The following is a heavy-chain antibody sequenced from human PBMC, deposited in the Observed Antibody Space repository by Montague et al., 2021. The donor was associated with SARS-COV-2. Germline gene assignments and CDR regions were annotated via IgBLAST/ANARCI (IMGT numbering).Heavy chain of an antibody. D-gene: IGHD5-12*01. J-gene: IGHJ4*02. CDR1: GGSISSNF. CDR3: ARTRGYDPLFDF. V-gene: IGHV4-59*01. Sequence: SETLSLTCTVSGGSISSNFWSWIRQPPGKGLEWIGYIYYGGSTNYNPSLKSRVTISVDTSKKQFSLQLSSVTAADTAVYYCARTRGYDPLFDFWGQGTLVTVSS. CDR2: IYYGGST.